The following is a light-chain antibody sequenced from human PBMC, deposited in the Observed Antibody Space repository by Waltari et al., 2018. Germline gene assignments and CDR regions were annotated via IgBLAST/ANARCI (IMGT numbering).Light chain of an antibody. V-gene: IGKV3-15*01. CDR1: ESVGSN. J-gene: IGKJ3*01. CDR2: GAA. Sequence: EIVMTQSPATLSVSPGERATLSCRASESVGSNLAWFQQKPGQAPRLLIYGAATRATGTPASFTGSGSGTEFTLTSSSLRSEDVAVYYCQQYNNWVTFGPGTKVEIK. CDR3: QQYNNWVT.